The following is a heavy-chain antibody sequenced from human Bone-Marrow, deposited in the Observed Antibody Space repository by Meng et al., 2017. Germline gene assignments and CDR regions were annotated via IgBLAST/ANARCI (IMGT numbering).Heavy chain of an antibody. CDR3: ARISWNALDY. V-gene: IGHV3-53*02. D-gene: IGHD1-1*01. Sequence: EGPLGETGGGLIQPGGSLRLSWAASGLPVSSNSMSWGHQAPWKGLEWVSLIYGGGSTYHADSVKGRFTISREISKNTLLLQMNSLRAEDTAVYYCARISWNALDYWGQGTLVTVSS. CDR2: IYGGGST. CDR1: GLPVSSNS. J-gene: IGHJ4*02.